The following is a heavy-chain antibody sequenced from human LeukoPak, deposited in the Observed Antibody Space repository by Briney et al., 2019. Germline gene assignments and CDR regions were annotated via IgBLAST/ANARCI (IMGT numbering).Heavy chain of an antibody. Sequence: SETLSLTCTVSGGSISSNNYYWGWIRQPPGKGLEWIGSIYYGGYTYYNPSLKSRVTISVDTPKNQFSLKLSSVTAADTAIYYCQSRFLEWLLDYWGQGTLVTVSP. CDR3: QSRFLEWLLDY. CDR1: GGSISSNNYY. CDR2: IYYGGYT. J-gene: IGHJ4*02. V-gene: IGHV4-39*01. D-gene: IGHD3-3*01.